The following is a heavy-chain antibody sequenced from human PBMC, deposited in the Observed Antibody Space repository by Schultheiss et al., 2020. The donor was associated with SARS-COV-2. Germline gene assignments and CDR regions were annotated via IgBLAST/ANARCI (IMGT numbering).Heavy chain of an antibody. J-gene: IGHJ4*02. CDR3: AREQRRDGYSFFDY. V-gene: IGHV4-59*01. CDR1: GGSFSGYY. Sequence: SETLSLTCAVYGGSFSGYYWSWIRQPPGKGLEWIGYIYYSGSTNYNPSLKSRVTMSVDTSKNQFSLKLSSVTAADTAVYYCAREQRRDGYSFFDYWGQGTLVTVSS. CDR2: IYYSGST. D-gene: IGHD5-24*01.